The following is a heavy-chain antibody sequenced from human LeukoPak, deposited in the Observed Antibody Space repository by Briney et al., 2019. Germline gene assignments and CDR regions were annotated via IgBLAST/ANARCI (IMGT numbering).Heavy chain of an antibody. J-gene: IGHJ4*02. Sequence: PSETLSLTCTVSGYSISSGYYWSWIRQPPGKGLEWIGYIYYSGSTNYNPSLKSRVTISVDTSKNQFSLKLSSVTAADTAVYYCATMDTAMVRDYWGQGTLVTVSS. D-gene: IGHD5-18*01. CDR2: IYYSGST. CDR3: ATMDTAMVRDY. CDR1: GYSISSGYY. V-gene: IGHV4-61*01.